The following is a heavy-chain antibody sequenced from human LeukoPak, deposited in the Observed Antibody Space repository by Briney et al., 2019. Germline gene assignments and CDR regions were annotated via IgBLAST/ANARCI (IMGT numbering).Heavy chain of an antibody. Sequence: SVKVSCKASGGTFSSYAISWVRQAPGQGLEWMGGIIPIFGTANYAQKFQGRVTITADESTSTAYMELSSLRSEDTAVYYCARAIAARPGAFDIWGQGTMVTVSS. CDR3: ARAIAARPGAFDI. D-gene: IGHD6-6*01. CDR2: IIPIFGTA. V-gene: IGHV1-69*13. J-gene: IGHJ3*02. CDR1: GGTFSSYA.